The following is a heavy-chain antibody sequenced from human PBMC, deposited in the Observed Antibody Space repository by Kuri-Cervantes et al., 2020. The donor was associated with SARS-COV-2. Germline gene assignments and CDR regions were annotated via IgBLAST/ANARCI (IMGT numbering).Heavy chain of an antibody. Sequence: ASVKVSCKASGYTFTGYYMHWVRQAPGQGLEWMGWINPNSGGTNYAQKFQGRVTMTRDTSMTQFSLKLSSVTAADTAVYYCARANGDYQIEIDYYYYYMDVWGKGTTVTVSS. J-gene: IGHJ6*03. CDR2: INPNSGGT. CDR1: GYTFTGYY. D-gene: IGHD4-17*01. CDR3: ARANGDYQIEIDYYYYYMDV. V-gene: IGHV1-2*02.